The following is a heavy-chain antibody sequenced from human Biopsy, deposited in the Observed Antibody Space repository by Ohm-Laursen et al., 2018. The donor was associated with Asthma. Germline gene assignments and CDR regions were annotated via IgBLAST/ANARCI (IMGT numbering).Heavy chain of an antibody. D-gene: IGHD5-24*01. J-gene: IGHJ4*02. V-gene: IGHV4-30-2*01. CDR2: IYHSGST. Sequence: SDTLSLTCAVSGGSISSGGYSWSWIRQPPGKGLERIGYIYHSGSTYYNPSLKSRVTISVDRSKNQFSLKLSSVIAADTAVYYCARVKDGYNFDYWGQGTLVTVSS. CDR3: ARVKDGYNFDY. CDR1: GGSISSGGYS.